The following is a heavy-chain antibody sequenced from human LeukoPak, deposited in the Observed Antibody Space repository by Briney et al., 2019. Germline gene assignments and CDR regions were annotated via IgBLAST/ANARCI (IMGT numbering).Heavy chain of an antibody. CDR3: ARGRITIFGADNWFDP. D-gene: IGHD3-3*01. CDR1: GGSFSGYY. J-gene: IGHJ5*02. CDR2: INHSGST. Sequence: SETLSLTCAVYGGSFSGYYWSWIRQPPGKGLEWIGEINHSGSTNYNPSLKSRVTISADTSKNQFSLKLSSVTAADTAVYYCARGRITIFGADNWFDPWGQGTLVTVSS. V-gene: IGHV4-34*01.